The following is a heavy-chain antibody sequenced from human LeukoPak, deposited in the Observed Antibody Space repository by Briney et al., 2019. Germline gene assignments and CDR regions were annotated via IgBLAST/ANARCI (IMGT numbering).Heavy chain of an antibody. CDR3: ARDGYPYYDFWSGYFTAKGGDYFDY. Sequence: GGSLRLSCAASGFTFSSYWMSWVRQAPGKGLEWVANIKQDGSEKYYVDSVKGRFTISRDNAKNSLYLQMNSLRAEDTAVYYCARDGYPYYDFWSGYFTAKGGDYFDYWGQGTLATVSS. J-gene: IGHJ4*02. CDR1: GFTFSSYW. V-gene: IGHV3-7*01. D-gene: IGHD3-3*01. CDR2: IKQDGSEK.